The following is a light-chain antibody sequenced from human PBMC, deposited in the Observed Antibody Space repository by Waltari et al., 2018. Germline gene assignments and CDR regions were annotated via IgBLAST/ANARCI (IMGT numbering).Light chain of an antibody. J-gene: IGLJ1*01. CDR1: SSNIGRNT. Sequence: QSVLTQPPSASGTPGQRVPISCSGRSSNIGRNTVNWYQQLPGTAPKLLIYTNNQRPSGVPDRFSGSKSGTSASLAISGLQSEDEADYYCATWDDSLNGLYVFGAGTKVTVL. CDR3: ATWDDSLNGLYV. V-gene: IGLV1-44*01. CDR2: TNN.